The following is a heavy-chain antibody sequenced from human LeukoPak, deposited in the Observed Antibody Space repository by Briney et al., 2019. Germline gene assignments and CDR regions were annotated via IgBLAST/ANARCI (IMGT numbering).Heavy chain of an antibody. D-gene: IGHD2-2*01. Sequence: GGSLRLSCAASGFTFSSYWMSWVRQAPGKGLEWVANIKQDGSEKYYVDSVKGRFTISRDNAKNSLYLQMNSLRAEDTAVYYCARATYCSSTSCRHFDYWGQGTLVTVSS. V-gene: IGHV3-7*03. CDR1: GFTFSSYW. CDR3: ARATYCSSTSCRHFDY. CDR2: IKQDGSEK. J-gene: IGHJ4*02.